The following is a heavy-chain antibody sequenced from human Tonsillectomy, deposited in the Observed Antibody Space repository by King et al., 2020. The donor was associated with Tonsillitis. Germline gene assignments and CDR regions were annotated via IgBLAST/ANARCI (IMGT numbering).Heavy chain of an antibody. Sequence: MQLQESGPGLVKPSETLSLTCTVSGGSISSYYWSWIRQPPGKGLEWIGYIYYSGSTNYNPSLKSRVTISVDTSKNQFSLKLSSGTAADTAVYYCATQGGLPMTTVTYFDYWGQGTLVTVSS. CDR3: ATQGGLPMTTVTYFDY. V-gene: IGHV4-59*08. D-gene: IGHD4-17*01. CDR2: IYYSGST. J-gene: IGHJ4*02. CDR1: GGSISSYY.